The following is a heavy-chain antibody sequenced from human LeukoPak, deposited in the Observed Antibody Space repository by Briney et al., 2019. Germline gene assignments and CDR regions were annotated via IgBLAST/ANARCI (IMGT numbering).Heavy chain of an antibody. CDR3: TTTGSSSSTDY. J-gene: IGHJ4*02. D-gene: IGHD6-6*01. CDR2: IRSKANRYAT. V-gene: IGHV3-73*01. CDR1: GFTFSGSA. Sequence: PGGSLKLSCAASGFTFSGSAMHWVRQASGKGLEWVGRIRSKANRYATAYAASVKGRFTISRDDSKNTAYLQMNSLKTEDTAVYYCTTTGSSSSTDYWGQGTLVTVSS.